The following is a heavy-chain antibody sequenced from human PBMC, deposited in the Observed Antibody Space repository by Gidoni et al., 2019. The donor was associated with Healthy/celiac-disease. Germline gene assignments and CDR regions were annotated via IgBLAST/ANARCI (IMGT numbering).Heavy chain of an antibody. CDR3: AKEGIAAAGTSFDP. CDR2: ISSSSSTI. V-gene: IGHV3-48*02. D-gene: IGHD6-13*01. CDR1: GFTFSSYS. Sequence: EVQLVESGGGLVQPGGSLRLSCAASGFTFSSYSMNWVRQAPGKGLEWVSYISSSSSTIYYADSVKGRFTISRDNAKNSLYLQMNSLRDEDTAVYYCAKEGIAAAGTSFDPWGQGTLVTVSS. J-gene: IGHJ5*02.